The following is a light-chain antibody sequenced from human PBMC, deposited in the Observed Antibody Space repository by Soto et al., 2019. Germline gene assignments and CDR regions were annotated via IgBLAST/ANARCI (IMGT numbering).Light chain of an antibody. CDR1: QSVSSY. J-gene: IGKJ1*01. CDR3: QHSGDFRWT. Sequence: EIVLTQSPATPSFSPGERSPLSRRPSQSVSSYLPWYPQKHGQXHRXXIYDASTRATGIPARFSGSGSGTDGNITISRLEPEDGSVYDCQHSGDFRWTFGQGTKVDIK. CDR2: DAS. V-gene: IGKV3-11*01.